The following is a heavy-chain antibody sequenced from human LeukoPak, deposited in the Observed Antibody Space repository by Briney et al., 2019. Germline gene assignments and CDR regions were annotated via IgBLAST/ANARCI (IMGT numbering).Heavy chain of an antibody. Sequence: GGSLRLSCAASGFTFSSYAMSWVRQAPGKGLEWVSAISGSGGSTYYADSVKGRFTISRDNSKNTLYLQMNSLRAEDTAVYYCARVMESGYSYGSFDYWGQGTLVTVSS. V-gene: IGHV3-23*01. CDR3: ARVMESGYSYGSFDY. CDR1: GFTFSSYA. J-gene: IGHJ4*02. CDR2: ISGSGGST. D-gene: IGHD5-18*01.